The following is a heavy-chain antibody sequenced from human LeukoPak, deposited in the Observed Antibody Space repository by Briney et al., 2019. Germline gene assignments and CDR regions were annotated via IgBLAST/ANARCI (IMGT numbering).Heavy chain of an antibody. Sequence: SETLSLTCTVSGGSISSYYWSWIRQPPGKGLEWIGYIYYSGSTNYNPSLKSRVTISVDTSKNQFSLKLSSVTAADTAVYYCARVGSGSSSYFDSWGQGTLVTVSS. CDR1: GGSISSYY. D-gene: IGHD1-26*01. CDR3: ARVGSGSSSYFDS. V-gene: IGHV4-59*01. J-gene: IGHJ4*02. CDR2: IYYSGST.